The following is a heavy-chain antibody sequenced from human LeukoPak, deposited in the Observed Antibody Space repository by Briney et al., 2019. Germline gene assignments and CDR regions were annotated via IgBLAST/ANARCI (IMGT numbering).Heavy chain of an antibody. CDR2: INPSSGTT. Sequence: ASVKVSCKASGYTFTAYYIHWVRQAPGQGLEWMGIINPSSGTTSNTQKLEGRITMTSDLSASTIYMELSSLTSEDTAVYYCARGDNAYFDYWGQGTLVTVSS. D-gene: IGHD1-14*01. CDR1: GYTFTAYY. J-gene: IGHJ4*02. V-gene: IGHV1-46*01. CDR3: ARGDNAYFDY.